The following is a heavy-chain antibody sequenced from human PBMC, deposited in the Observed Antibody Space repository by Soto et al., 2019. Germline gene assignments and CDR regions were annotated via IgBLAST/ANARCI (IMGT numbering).Heavy chain of an antibody. CDR1: GGTFLSYA. CDR3: VMGYSDILTGYKVVDAFDI. CDR2: IIPIFGTA. D-gene: IGHD3-9*01. J-gene: IGHJ3*02. Sequence: QVQLVQSGAEVKKPGSSVKVSCKASGGTFLSYAISWVRQAPGQGLEWMGGIIPIFGTANYAQKFQGRVTITADESTSTAYMELSSLRSEDTAVYYCVMGYSDILTGYKVVDAFDIWGQGTMVTVSS. V-gene: IGHV1-69*01.